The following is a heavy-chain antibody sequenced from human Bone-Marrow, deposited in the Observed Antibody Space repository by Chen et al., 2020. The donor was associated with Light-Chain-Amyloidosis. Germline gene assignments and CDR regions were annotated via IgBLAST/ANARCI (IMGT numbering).Heavy chain of an antibody. D-gene: IGHD1-26*01. J-gene: IGHJ3*01. CDR2: IKSKDHGGTT. CDR3: SAIVGAYDTFDF. Sequence: EVQLVESGGGLVESGGSLRPSCAASGFSFKTAWMSWVRQAPGKGLEWVGRIKSKDHGGTTDYAAPVKGRFSISRDDSRNTLYLQINSLKAEDAATYFCSAIVGAYDTFDFWGQGTTVTVSS. CDR1: GFSFKTAW. V-gene: IGHV3-15*01.